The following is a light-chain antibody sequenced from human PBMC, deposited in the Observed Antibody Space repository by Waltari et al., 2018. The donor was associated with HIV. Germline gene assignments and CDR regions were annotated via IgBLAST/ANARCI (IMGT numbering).Light chain of an antibody. CDR2: SNI. Sequence: QSVLTQPPSASGTPGQTVTLSCSGSRSNIESNYVYWFQQFPGTAPKPLIFSNIQRPSGVPARFSGSKSDTSASLAISGLRSEDEGVYYCASWDDSLSGRVFGGGTKLTVL. CDR1: RSNIESNY. V-gene: IGLV1-47*01. CDR3: ASWDDSLSGRV. J-gene: IGLJ2*01.